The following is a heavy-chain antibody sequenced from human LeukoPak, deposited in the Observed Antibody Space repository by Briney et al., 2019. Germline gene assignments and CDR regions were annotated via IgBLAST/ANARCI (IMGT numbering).Heavy chain of an antibody. J-gene: IGHJ4*01. Sequence: ASVKVSCKASGYTFTGYYMHWVRQAPGQGLEWMGWINPDSGATNYAQRFQGRVTMTRDTSISTAYMELSRLRSDDTALYYCARSEMADYLVHVIMVTVSS. D-gene: IGHD1-14*01. V-gene: IGHV1-2*02. CDR2: INPDSGAT. CDR3: ARSEMADY. CDR1: GYTFTGYY.